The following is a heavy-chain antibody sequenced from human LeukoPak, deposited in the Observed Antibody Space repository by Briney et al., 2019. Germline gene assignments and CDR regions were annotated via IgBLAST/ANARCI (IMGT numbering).Heavy chain of an antibody. V-gene: IGHV3-30*02. CDR1: GFTFSSYW. D-gene: IGHD6-6*01. J-gene: IGHJ4*02. CDR2: IRYDGSNK. Sequence: GGSLRLSCAASGFTFSSYWMSWGRQAPGKGLEWVAFIRYDGSNKYYADSVKGRFTISRDNSKNTLYLQMNSLRAEDTAVYYCAKDSSSSDFGDFDYWGQGTLVTVSS. CDR3: AKDSSSSDFGDFDY.